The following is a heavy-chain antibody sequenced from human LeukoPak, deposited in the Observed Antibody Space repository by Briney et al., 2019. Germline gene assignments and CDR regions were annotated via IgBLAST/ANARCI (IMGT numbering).Heavy chain of an antibody. CDR3: ARTGHNFTDTFDS. V-gene: IGHV4-34*01. Sequence: SETLSLTCAVYGGSFSGYYWNWIRQPPGKGLEWIGESSHGGNTKYNPSLKSRVTISVDTSKNQFSLKLSSVTAADTAVYYCARTGHNFTDTFDSRGQGTLVTVSS. CDR2: SSHGGNT. CDR1: GGSFSGYY. D-gene: IGHD1-20*01. J-gene: IGHJ4*02.